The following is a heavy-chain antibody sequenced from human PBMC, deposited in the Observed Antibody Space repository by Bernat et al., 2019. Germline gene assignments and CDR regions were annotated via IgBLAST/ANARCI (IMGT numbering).Heavy chain of an antibody. CDR2: INWNGGST. V-gene: IGHV3-20*04. D-gene: IGHD6-13*01. Sequence: EVQLVESGGGVVRPGGSLRLSCAASGFTFDDYGMSWVRQAPGKGLEWVSGINWNGGSTGYADSVKGRFTISRDNAKSSLYLQMNSLRAEDTALYYCARASSFGYSSSWHLDYWGQGTLVTVSS. CDR1: GFTFDDYG. CDR3: ARASSFGYSSSWHLDY. J-gene: IGHJ4*02.